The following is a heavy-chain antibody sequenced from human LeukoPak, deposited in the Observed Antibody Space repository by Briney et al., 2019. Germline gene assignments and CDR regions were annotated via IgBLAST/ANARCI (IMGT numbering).Heavy chain of an antibody. D-gene: IGHD3-10*01. V-gene: IGHV1-2*02. CDR3: AREVTMVRGVIIGFDY. CDR2: INPNSGGT. CDR1: GYTFTGYY. J-gene: IGHJ4*02. Sequence: ASVKVSCKASGYTFTGYYMHWVRQAPGQGLEWMGWINPNSGGTNYAQKFQGRVTMTRDTSISTAYMKLSRLRSDDTAVYYCAREVTMVRGVIIGFDYWGQGTLVTVSS.